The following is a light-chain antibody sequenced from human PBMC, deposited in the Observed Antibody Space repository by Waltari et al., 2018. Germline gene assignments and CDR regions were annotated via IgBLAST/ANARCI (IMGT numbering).Light chain of an antibody. J-gene: IGKJ4*01. V-gene: IGKV3-11*01. Sequence: EIVLTQSPATLSLSPGERAALSYRASQSVSSNLGWYQQKPGQAPRLLIYGASNRATGIPARFSGSGSGTDFTLIISSLEPEDFAVYYCQHRSNWPLTFGGGTKVEIK. CDR2: GAS. CDR3: QHRSNWPLT. CDR1: QSVSSN.